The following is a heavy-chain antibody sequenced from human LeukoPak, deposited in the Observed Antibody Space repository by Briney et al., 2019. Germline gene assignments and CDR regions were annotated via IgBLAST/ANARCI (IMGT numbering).Heavy chain of an antibody. CDR1: GGSISSYY. J-gene: IGHJ4*02. CDR3: ARDRAISTYFGFPY. Sequence: LSLTCTVSGGSISSYYWSWIRQAPGKGLEWVSYIDMSDMSGATIYYADSVKGRFTISRDNSKNSLFLQMDDLRAEDTAIYYCARDRAISTYFGFPYWGQGTLVTVSS. D-gene: IGHD2-2*01. CDR2: IDMSDMSGATI. V-gene: IGHV3-11*01.